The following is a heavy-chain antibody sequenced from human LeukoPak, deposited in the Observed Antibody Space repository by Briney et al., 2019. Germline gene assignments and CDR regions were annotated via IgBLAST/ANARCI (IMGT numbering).Heavy chain of an antibody. CDR2: ISGSGGST. J-gene: IGHJ4*02. V-gene: IGHV3-23*01. CDR3: ANHYDSSGYPTDYFDY. D-gene: IGHD3-22*01. Sequence: GGSLRLSCAASGFTFSSYAMSWVRQAPGKGLEWVSAISGSGGSTYYADSVKGRFTISRDNSKNTLYLQMNSLRAEDTAVYYCANHYDSSGYPTDYFDYWGRGTLVTVSS. CDR1: GFTFSSYA.